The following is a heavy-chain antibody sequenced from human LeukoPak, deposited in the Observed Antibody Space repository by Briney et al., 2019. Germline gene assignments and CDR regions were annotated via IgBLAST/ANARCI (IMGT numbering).Heavy chain of an antibody. D-gene: IGHD3-3*01. Sequence: ASVKVSCKASGYTFTGYYMHWVRQAPGQGLEWMGWINPNSGGTNYAQKFQGRVTMTRDTSISTAYMELSRLRSDDTAVYYCARGPHVLRFLEWLPFDYWGQGTLVTVSS. CDR1: GYTFTGYY. J-gene: IGHJ4*02. CDR2: INPNSGGT. CDR3: ARGPHVLRFLEWLPFDY. V-gene: IGHV1-2*02.